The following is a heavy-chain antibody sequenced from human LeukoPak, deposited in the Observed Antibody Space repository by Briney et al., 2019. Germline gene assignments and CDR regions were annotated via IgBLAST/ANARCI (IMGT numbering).Heavy chain of an antibody. CDR1: GFTFSSYA. CDR2: ISYDGSNK. V-gene: IGHV3-30*04. J-gene: IGHJ5*02. D-gene: IGHD3-16*01. CDR3: ASLDDYVWGSYQDS. Sequence: GRSLRLSCAASGFTFSSYAMHWFRQAPGKGLEWVAVISYDGSNKYYADSVKGRFTISRDNSKNTLYLQMNSLRAEDTAVYYCASLDDYVWGSYQDSWGQGTLVTVSS.